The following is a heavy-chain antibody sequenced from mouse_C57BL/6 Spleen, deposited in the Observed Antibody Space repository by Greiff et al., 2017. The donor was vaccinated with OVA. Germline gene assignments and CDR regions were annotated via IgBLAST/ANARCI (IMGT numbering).Heavy chain of an antibody. CDR3: ARRGTGPFDY. V-gene: IGHV5-12*01. Sequence: EVQLVESGGGLVQPGGSLKLPCEASGFTFSDYNMYWVRQTQEKRLEWVAYISNGGGSTYYQDTLKGRFTISRDNAKNTLYLQMSRLKSEDTAMYYCARRGTGPFDYWGQGTTLTVSS. CDR1: GFTFSDYN. D-gene: IGHD4-1*01. CDR2: ISNGGGST. J-gene: IGHJ2*01.